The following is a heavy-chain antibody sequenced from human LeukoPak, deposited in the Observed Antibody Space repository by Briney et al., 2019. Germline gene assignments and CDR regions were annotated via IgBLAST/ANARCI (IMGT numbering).Heavy chain of an antibody. D-gene: IGHD5-18*01. CDR3: AKWDTGMVAFDS. V-gene: IGHV3-48*01. CDR1: GFTFSSYS. CDR2: IGSSITTI. J-gene: IGHJ5*01. Sequence: GGSLRLSCAASGFTFSSYSVNWVRQAPGKGLEWVSYIGSSITTIYYADSVKGRFIISRDNAKNSVYLQMNTVRAEDTAVYYCAKWDTGMVAFDSWGQGTLVTVSP.